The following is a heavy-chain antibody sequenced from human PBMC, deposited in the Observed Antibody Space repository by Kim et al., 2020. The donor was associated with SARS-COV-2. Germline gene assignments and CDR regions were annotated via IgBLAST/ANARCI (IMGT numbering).Heavy chain of an antibody. CDR1: GGSFSGYY. CDR3: ARVGVAARPGWYYYYYGMDV. V-gene: IGHV4-34*01. Sequence: SETLSLTCAVYGGSFSGYYWSWIRQPPGKGLEWIGEINHSGSTNYNPSLKSRVTISVDTSKNQFSLKLSSVTAADTAVYYCARVGVAARPGWYYYYYGMDVWGQGTTVTVSS. D-gene: IGHD6-6*01. CDR2: INHSGST. J-gene: IGHJ6*02.